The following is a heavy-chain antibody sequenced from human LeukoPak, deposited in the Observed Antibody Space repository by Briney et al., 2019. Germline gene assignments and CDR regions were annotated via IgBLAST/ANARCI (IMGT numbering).Heavy chain of an antibody. CDR1: GGTFSSYA. CDR3: ARDTIPVEMATSGFDY. CDR2: IIPIFGTA. J-gene: IGHJ4*02. D-gene: IGHD5-24*01. Sequence: AASVKVSCKASGGTFSSYAISWVRQAPGQGLEWMGGIIPIFGTANYAQKFQGRVTITRNTSISTAYLELSSLRSEDTAVYYCARDTIPVEMATSGFDYWGQGTLVTVSS. V-gene: IGHV1-69*05.